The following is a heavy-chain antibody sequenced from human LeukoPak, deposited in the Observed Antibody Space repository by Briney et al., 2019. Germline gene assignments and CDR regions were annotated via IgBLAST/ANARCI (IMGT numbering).Heavy chain of an antibody. J-gene: IGHJ6*02. V-gene: IGHV4-4*07. D-gene: IGHD3-10*01. Sequence: PSETLSLTCTVSGGSISSYYWSWIRQPAGKGLEWIGRIYTSGSTNYNPSLKSRVTMSVDTSKNQFSLKLSSVTAADTAVYYCARGGLKTMVRGVIIDYYYYGMDVWGQGTTVTVSS. CDR1: GGSISSYY. CDR2: IYTSGST. CDR3: ARGGLKTMVRGVIIDYYYYGMDV.